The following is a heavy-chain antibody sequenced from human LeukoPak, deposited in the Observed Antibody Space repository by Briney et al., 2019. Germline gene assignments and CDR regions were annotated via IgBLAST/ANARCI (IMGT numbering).Heavy chain of an antibody. CDR1: GFTFSNYA. Sequence: PGGSLRLSCSASGFTFSNYAMHWVRQAPGKGLEYVSAISSNGGSTYYADSVKGRFTISRDNSKNTLYLQMSSLRVEDTAVYYCARRAYGMDVWGQGTTVTVSS. D-gene: IGHD4/OR15-4a*01. CDR3: ARRAYGMDV. J-gene: IGHJ6*02. CDR2: ISSNGGST. V-gene: IGHV3-64D*06.